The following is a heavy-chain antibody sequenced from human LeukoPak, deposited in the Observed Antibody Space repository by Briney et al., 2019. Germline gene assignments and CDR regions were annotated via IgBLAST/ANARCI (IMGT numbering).Heavy chain of an antibody. CDR1: GFTFSSYG. CDR3: AKADYYGDYGRRDAFDI. CDR2: ISYDGSNK. D-gene: IGHD4-17*01. J-gene: IGHJ3*02. V-gene: IGHV3-30*18. Sequence: QTGGSLRLSCAASGFTFSSYGMHWVRQAPGKGLEWVAVISYDGSNKYCADSVKGRFTTSRDNSKNTLYLQMNSLRAEDTAVYYCAKADYYGDYGRRDAFDIWGQGTMVTVSP.